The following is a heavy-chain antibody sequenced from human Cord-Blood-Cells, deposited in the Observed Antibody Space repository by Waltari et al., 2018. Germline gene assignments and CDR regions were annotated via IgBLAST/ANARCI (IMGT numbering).Heavy chain of an antibody. Sequence: QVQLVQSGAEVKKPGSSVKVSCKASGGTFSSSAISWVRPAPRQGLEGMGGIIPICVTTNYAQKVQGSVTITAEESTSTGYMELSSLRSEGAAVYYCARERPNWKVGEIYYYYYGMDVWVQGTTITVSS. V-gene: IGHV1-69*01. D-gene: IGHD1-1*01. CDR2: IIPICVTT. CDR3: ARERPNWKVGEIYYYYYGMDV. CDR1: GGTFSSSA. J-gene: IGHJ6*02.